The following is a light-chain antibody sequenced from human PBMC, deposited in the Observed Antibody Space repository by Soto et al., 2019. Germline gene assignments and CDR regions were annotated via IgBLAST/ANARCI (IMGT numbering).Light chain of an antibody. CDR2: GAS. J-gene: IGKJ1*01. CDR3: QQYCSSPWT. V-gene: IGKV3-20*01. CDR1: QSVSSSF. Sequence: EIVLTQSPGTLSLSPGERATLSCRASQSVSSSFLAWYQQKPGQAPRLLIYGASSRATGIPDRFSGSGSGTDFTLTISRLEPDDFAVYYCQQYCSSPWTVGQGTKVEIK.